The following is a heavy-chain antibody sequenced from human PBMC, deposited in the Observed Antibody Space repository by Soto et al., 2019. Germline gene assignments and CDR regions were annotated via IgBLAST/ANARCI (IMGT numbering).Heavy chain of an antibody. CDR3: ARSYDYIWGSYRSTLDY. CDR2: ISSSSSTI. Sequence: GGSLRLSCAASGFTFSSYSMNWVRQAPGKGLEWVSYISSSSSTIYYADSVKGGFTISRDNAKNSLYLQMNSLRVEDTAVYYCARSYDYIWGSYRSTLDYWGQGTLVTVSS. J-gene: IGHJ4*02. CDR1: GFTFSSYS. D-gene: IGHD3-16*02. V-gene: IGHV3-48*01.